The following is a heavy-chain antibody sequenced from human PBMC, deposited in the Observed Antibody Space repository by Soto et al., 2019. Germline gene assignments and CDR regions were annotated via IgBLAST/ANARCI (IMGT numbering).Heavy chain of an antibody. V-gene: IGHV6-1*01. CDR1: GDSVSSNSAA. Sequence: SQTLSLTCAISGDSVSSNSAAWNWIRQSPSRGLEWLGRTYYRSKWFNDYAVSVKSRITINPDTSKNQFSLQLNSVTPEDTAVYYCARDPLYSTSPDRYNWLDPWGQGTLVTVSS. CDR3: ARDPLYSTSPDRYNWLDP. J-gene: IGHJ5*02. CDR2: TYYRSKWFN. D-gene: IGHD6-6*01.